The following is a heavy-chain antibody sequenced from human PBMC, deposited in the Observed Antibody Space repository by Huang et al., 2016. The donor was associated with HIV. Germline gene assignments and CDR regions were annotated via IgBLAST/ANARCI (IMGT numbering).Heavy chain of an antibody. J-gene: IGHJ3*02. CDR1: GYSFSTYW. D-gene: IGHD1-26*01. V-gene: IGHV5-51*03. CDR2: TFPGDSDT. CDR3: ASTASYSGSYRGAFDI. Sequence: EVQLVQSGAEVKKPGESLKIYCKGSGYSFSTYWIGWVRQLPGKGLEWMGITFPGDSDTRYSPSFQGQVTIAADKSISTAYLQWSSLKASDTAMYYCASTASYSGSYRGAFDIWGQGTMVTVSS.